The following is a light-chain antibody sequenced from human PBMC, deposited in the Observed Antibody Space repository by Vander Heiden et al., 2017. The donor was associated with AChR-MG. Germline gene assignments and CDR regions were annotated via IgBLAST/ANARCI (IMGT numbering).Light chain of an antibody. CDR2: DAS. V-gene: IGKV1-33*01. J-gene: IGKJ3*01. CDR3: QQFHNLPL. CDR1: QDIRNS. Sequence: DIQMTQSPSSLSASVGDRVTITCQASQDIRNSLNWYQQKPGKAPKLLIYDASNLETGVASRFSGSGSGTDFTFTISSLQPEDTATYYCQQFHNLPLFGPGTKVEIK.